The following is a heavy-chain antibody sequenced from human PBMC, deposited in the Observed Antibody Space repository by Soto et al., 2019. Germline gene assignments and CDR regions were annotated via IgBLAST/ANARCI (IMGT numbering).Heavy chain of an antibody. D-gene: IGHD6-19*01. Sequence: SETLSLTCAVYGGSFSGYYWSWIRQPPGKGLEWIGEINHSGSTNYNPSLKSRVTISVDTSKNQFSLKLSSVTAADTAVYYCARGIFVWYSSGGTRFDPWGQGTLVTVSS. CDR3: ARGIFVWYSSGGTRFDP. V-gene: IGHV4-34*01. CDR2: INHSGST. J-gene: IGHJ5*02. CDR1: GGSFSGYY.